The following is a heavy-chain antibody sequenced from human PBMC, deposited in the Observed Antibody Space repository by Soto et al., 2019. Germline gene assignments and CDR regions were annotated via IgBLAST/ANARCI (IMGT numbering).Heavy chain of an antibody. Sequence: QVQLVQSGAEVKKPGSSVEVSCKASGGTFSSYAISWVRQAPGQGLEWMGGIIPIFGTANYAQKFQGRVTITADESTSTAYMELSSLRSEDTAVYYCARGPSYGSGSYYKGYYGMDVWGQGTTVTVSS. J-gene: IGHJ6*02. CDR1: GGTFSSYA. V-gene: IGHV1-69*01. CDR2: IIPIFGTA. D-gene: IGHD3-10*01. CDR3: ARGPSYGSGSYYKGYYGMDV.